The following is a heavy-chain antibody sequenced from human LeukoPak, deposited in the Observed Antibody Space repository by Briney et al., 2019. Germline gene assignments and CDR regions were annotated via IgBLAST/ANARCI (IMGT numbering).Heavy chain of an antibody. V-gene: IGHV5-51*01. CDR2: IYPGDSDT. J-gene: IGHJ5*02. Sequence: GESLKISCKGSGYSFTSYWIGWGRQMPGKGLGWMGIIYPGDSDTRYSPSFQGQVTISADKSISTAYLQWSSLKASDTAMYYCARIIAVAGGINWFDPWGQGTLVTVSS. CDR1: GYSFTSYW. D-gene: IGHD6-19*01. CDR3: ARIIAVAGGINWFDP.